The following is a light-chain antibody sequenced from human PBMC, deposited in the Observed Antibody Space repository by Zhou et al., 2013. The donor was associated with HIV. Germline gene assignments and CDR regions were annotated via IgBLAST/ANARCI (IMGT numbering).Light chain of an antibody. CDR2: GAS. CDR1: QSIRTY. CDR3: QQSFTTPPT. Sequence: DIQMTQSPSTLSASVGDRVTITCRASQSIRTYLNWYQQKPGKAPKVLISGASSLQSGVPSRFSGSGSGTDFTLTISSLLPEDFASYFCQQSFTTPPTFGGGTKLEIK. V-gene: IGKV1-39*01. J-gene: IGKJ4*01.